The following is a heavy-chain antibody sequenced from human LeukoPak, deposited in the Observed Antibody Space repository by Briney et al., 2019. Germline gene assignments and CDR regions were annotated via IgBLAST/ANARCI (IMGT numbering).Heavy chain of an antibody. Sequence: GGSLRLSCAASGFSFSTYWMSWVRQAPGKGLEWVAHIKHDGTEKYYVDSVKGRFTISRDNSKNTLYLQMNSLRAEDTAVYYCARDPEQLAYDYWGQGTLVTVSS. CDR2: IKHDGTEK. V-gene: IGHV3-7*03. CDR3: ARDPEQLAYDY. J-gene: IGHJ4*02. CDR1: GFSFSTYW. D-gene: IGHD6-6*01.